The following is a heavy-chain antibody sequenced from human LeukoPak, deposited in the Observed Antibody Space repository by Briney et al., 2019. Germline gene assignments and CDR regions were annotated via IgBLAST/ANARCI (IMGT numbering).Heavy chain of an antibody. CDR2: IYYSGST. CDR1: GVSVSSGSYY. J-gene: IGHJ4*02. Sequence: SETLFLTCTVSGVSVSSGSYYWSWIRQPPGKGLEWIGYIYYSGSTNYNPSLKSRVTISVDTSKNQFSLKLSSVTAADTAVYYCARDSSYYYDSSGYRYWGQGTLVTVSS. V-gene: IGHV4-61*01. D-gene: IGHD3-22*01. CDR3: ARDSSYYYDSSGYRY.